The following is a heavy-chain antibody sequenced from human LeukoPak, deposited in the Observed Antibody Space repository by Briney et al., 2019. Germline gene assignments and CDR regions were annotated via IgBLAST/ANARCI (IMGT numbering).Heavy chain of an antibody. V-gene: IGHV3-7*01. J-gene: IGHJ6*02. Sequence: GGSLRLTCAASGFTFSSYWMSWVRQAPGKGLEWVANIKQDGSEKYYVDSVKGRFTISRDNAKNSLYLQMNSLRAEDTAMYYCARDFYCSGGICSFGLDVWGQGATVTVSS. D-gene: IGHD2-15*01. CDR2: IKQDGSEK. CDR3: ARDFYCSGGICSFGLDV. CDR1: GFTFSSYW.